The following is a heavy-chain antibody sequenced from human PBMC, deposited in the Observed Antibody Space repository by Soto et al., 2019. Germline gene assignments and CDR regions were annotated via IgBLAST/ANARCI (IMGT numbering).Heavy chain of an antibody. CDR1: GFTFSDHY. V-gene: IGHV3-72*01. CDR3: TRVSSAYDYDY. J-gene: IGHJ4*02. Sequence: GGSLRLSCAASGFTFSDHYMDWVRQAPGKGLEWVGRIRKKVNSYTTEYAASVKGRFTISRDDSKNSLYLQMNSLKTEDTAVYYCTRVSSAYDYDYWGQGTLVTVSS. D-gene: IGHD3-22*01. CDR2: IRKKVNSYTT.